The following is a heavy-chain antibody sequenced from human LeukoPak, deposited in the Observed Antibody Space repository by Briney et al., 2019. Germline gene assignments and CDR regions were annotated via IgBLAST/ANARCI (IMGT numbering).Heavy chain of an antibody. CDR3: ARDSRYSDTSGYYYSHYYMDV. J-gene: IGHJ6*03. CDR1: GGSINYYY. Sequence: KSSETLSLTCTVSGGSINYYYWSWIRQPPGKGLEYIGYIYSSGSTNYNPPLKSRVTMSVDTSKNQFSLKLSSVTAADTAVYYCARDSRYSDTSGYYYSHYYMDVWGKGTTVTVSS. D-gene: IGHD3-22*01. CDR2: IYSSGST. V-gene: IGHV4-59*01.